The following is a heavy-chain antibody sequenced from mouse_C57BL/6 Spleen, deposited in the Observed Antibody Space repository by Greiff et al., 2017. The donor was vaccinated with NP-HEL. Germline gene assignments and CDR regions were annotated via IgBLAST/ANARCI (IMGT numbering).Heavy chain of an antibody. D-gene: IGHD1-1*01. V-gene: IGHV1-69*01. CDR2: IDPSDSYT. J-gene: IGHJ4*01. CDR3: ASAAGYGSSPYAMDY. Sequence: VQLQQPGAELVMPGASVKLSCKASGYTFTSYWMHWVKQRPGQGLEWIGEIDPSDSYTNYNQKFKGKSTLTVDKASSTAYMQLSSLTSEDSAVYYCASAAGYGSSPYAMDYWGQGTSVTVSS. CDR1: GYTFTSYW.